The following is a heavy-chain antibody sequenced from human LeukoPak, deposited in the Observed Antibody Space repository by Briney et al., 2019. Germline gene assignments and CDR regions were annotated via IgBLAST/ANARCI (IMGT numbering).Heavy chain of an antibody. Sequence: PGKSLRLSCAASGFTFSSYGMHWVRQAPGKGLEWVAVIWYDGRNKHYADSVKGRFTISRDNARNTLFLQMNSLRAEDTAVYYCARGPYSSSSGSGDYWGQGTLVTVSS. D-gene: IGHD6-13*01. CDR2: IWYDGRNK. J-gene: IGHJ4*02. CDR3: ARGPYSSSSGSGDY. CDR1: GFTFSSYG. V-gene: IGHV3-33*01.